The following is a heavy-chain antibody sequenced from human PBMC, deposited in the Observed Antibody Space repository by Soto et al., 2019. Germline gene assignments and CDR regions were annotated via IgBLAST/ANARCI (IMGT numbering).Heavy chain of an antibody. CDR3: AKGYYGDPLFDY. Sequence: GGSLRLSCAASGFTFSRYWMSWVRQAPGKGLEWVANIKQDGKEKYYVDSVKGRFTISRDNAKNSLYLQMNSLRAEDTAVYYCAKGYYGDPLFDYWGQGTRVTVSS. D-gene: IGHD4-17*01. CDR2: IKQDGKEK. CDR1: GFTFSRYW. J-gene: IGHJ4*02. V-gene: IGHV3-7*03.